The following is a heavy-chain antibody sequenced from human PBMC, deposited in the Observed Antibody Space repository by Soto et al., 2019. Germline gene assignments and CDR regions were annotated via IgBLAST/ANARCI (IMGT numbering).Heavy chain of an antibody. D-gene: IGHD3-10*01. J-gene: IGHJ6*02. CDR3: EKVLSLRTSGKYYKPFFHGMDV. CDR2: INSGVDS. CDR1: GFSFNSHS. Sequence: DVQLSESGGGLVQPGGSLRLTCAASGFSFNSHSMTWVRQAPGRGLAWGAAINSGVDSFYADSVNGRLTISRDNSKDTLYLQMNSLGVEDTALYYCEKVLSLRTSGKYYKPFFHGMDVWGLGTTVTVSS. V-gene: IGHV3-23*01.